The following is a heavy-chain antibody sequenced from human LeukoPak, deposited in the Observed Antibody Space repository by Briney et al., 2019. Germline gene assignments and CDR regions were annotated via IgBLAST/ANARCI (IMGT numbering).Heavy chain of an antibody. D-gene: IGHD3-9*01. J-gene: IGHJ4*02. Sequence: KTGGSLRLSCAASGFSLINYNMNWVRQAPGKGLEWVSSISSTNSHIYYADSVKGRFTISRDNAKNSLYLQMNSLRAEDTAVYHCARAPYDTLTGYSPYYFESWGQGTLVTVSS. CDR2: ISSTNSHI. CDR3: ARAPYDTLTGYSPYYFES. CDR1: GFSLINYN. V-gene: IGHV3-21*06.